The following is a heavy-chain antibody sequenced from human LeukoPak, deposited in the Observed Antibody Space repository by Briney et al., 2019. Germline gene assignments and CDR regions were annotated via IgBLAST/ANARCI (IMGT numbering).Heavy chain of an antibody. CDR3: ATDRYYSSGSYTPIPSFDY. Sequence: ASVKDSCKVSGYTLTELSMHWVRQAPGKGLEWMGGFDPEDGETIYAQKFQGRVTMTEDTSTDTAYMELSSLRSEDTAVYYCATDRYYSSGSYTPIPSFDYWGQGTLVTVSS. V-gene: IGHV1-24*01. J-gene: IGHJ4*02. CDR2: FDPEDGET. CDR1: GYTLTELS. D-gene: IGHD3-10*01.